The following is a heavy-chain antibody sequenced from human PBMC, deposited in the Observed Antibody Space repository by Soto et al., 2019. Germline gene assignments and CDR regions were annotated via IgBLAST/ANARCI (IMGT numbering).Heavy chain of an antibody. D-gene: IGHD3-10*01. J-gene: IGHJ4*02. CDR2: IYYSGST. V-gene: IGHV4-59*01. CDR1: GGSISTYY. CDR3: ARGKFPFTFDY. Sequence: LSLTCTVSGGSISTYYWSWIRQPPGKGLEWIGYIYYSGSTNYNPSLKSRVTISEDASKNQFSLKLSSVTAADTAVYYCARGKFPFTFDYWGQGTLGTVFS.